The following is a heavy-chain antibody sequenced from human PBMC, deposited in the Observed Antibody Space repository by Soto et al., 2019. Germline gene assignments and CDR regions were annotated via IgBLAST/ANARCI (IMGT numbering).Heavy chain of an antibody. J-gene: IGHJ4*02. Sequence: GGSLRLSCAASGFTVSRNYMSWVRQAPGKGLEWVSVIYSGGSTYYADSVKGRFTISRHNSKNTLYLQMNSLRAEDTAVYYCARGPIAAAGPFDYWGQGTLVTVSS. CDR1: GFTVSRNY. CDR3: ARGPIAAAGPFDY. CDR2: IYSGGST. D-gene: IGHD6-13*01. V-gene: IGHV3-53*04.